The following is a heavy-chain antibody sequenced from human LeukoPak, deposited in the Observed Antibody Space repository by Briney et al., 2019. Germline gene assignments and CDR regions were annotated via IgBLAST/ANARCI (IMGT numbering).Heavy chain of an antibody. J-gene: IGHJ3*02. CDR2: ISAYNGNT. D-gene: IGHD3-10*01. CDR1: GYTFTSYG. CDR3: ARGSEPSGSNAFDI. V-gene: IGHV1-18*01. Sequence: ASVKVSCKASGYTFTSYGISWVRQAPGQGLEWMGWISAYNGNTNYAQKLQGRVTMTTDTSTSTAYMELSSLRSEDTAVYYCARGSEPSGSNAFDIWGQGTMVTVSS.